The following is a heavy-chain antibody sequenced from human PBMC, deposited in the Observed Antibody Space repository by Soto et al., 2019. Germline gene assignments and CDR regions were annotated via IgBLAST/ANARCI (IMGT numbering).Heavy chain of an antibody. J-gene: IGHJ4*02. D-gene: IGHD5-12*01. V-gene: IGHV4-30-2*01. CDR1: GGSISSGGYS. CDR2: IYHSGST. Sequence: QLQLQESGSGLVKPSQTLSLTCAVSGGSISSGGYSWSWIRQPPGKGLEWIGYIYHSGSTYYNPSLKSRVTISVDRSKTQCSLKLSAVTAADTAVYYCAAGGGLPRYYWGQGTLVTASS. CDR3: AAGGGLPRYY.